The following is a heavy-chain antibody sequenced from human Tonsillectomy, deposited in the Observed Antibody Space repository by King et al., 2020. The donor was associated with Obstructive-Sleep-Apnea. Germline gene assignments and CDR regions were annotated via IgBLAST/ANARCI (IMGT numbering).Heavy chain of an antibody. CDR2: IKQDGSEK. CDR1: GFTFSTYW. J-gene: IGHJ4*02. D-gene: IGHD3-16*01. Sequence: VQLVESGGGLVQPGGSLRLSCAASGFTFSTYWMSWVRQAPGKGLQWVASIKQDGSEKYYVDSVEGRSTISRDNAKSSLYLQMNSLRAEDTAVYYCARGRGLGGYDWGQGILVTVSS. CDR3: ARGRGLGGYD. V-gene: IGHV3-7*01.